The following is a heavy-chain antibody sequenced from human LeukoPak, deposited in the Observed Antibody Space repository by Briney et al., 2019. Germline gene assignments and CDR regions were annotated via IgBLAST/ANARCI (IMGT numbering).Heavy chain of an antibody. D-gene: IGHD1-26*01. CDR1: GFTFSDYY. Sequence: PGGSLRLSCAASGFTFSDYYMGWIRQAPGKGLEWVSSITSSSSYIYYADSVKGRFTISRDNAKNSLYLQMNSLRAEDTAVYYCARDPYSGSYGDYYYYYMDLRGQGTTVTISS. CDR2: ITSSSSYI. V-gene: IGHV3-11*06. CDR3: ARDPYSGSYGDYYYYYMDL. J-gene: IGHJ6*03.